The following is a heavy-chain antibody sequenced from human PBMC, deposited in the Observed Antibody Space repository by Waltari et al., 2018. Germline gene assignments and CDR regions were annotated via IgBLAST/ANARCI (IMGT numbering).Heavy chain of an antibody. CDR2: IDHSGST. J-gene: IGHJ4*02. V-gene: IGHV4-38-2*01. CDR3: ARSYDFWSGYDY. D-gene: IGHD3-3*01. CDR1: GYSISSGYY. Sequence: QVQLQESGPGLVKPSETLSLTCAVSGYSISSGYYWGWIRQPPGKGLEWIGSIDHSGSTYYNPSLKSRVTISVDTSKNQFSLKLSSVTAADTAVYYCARSYDFWSGYDYWGQGTLVTVSS.